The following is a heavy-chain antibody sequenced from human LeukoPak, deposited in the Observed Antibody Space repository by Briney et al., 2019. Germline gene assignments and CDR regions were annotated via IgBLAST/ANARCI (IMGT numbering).Heavy chain of an antibody. CDR3: GTRVAFDI. Sequence: GGSLRLSCAASGFTFSSYAMHWVRQAPGKGMEWVAVISYDGSNKYYADSVKGRFTISRDNSKNTLYLQMNSLRAEDTAVYYCGTRVAFDIWGQGTMVTVSS. V-gene: IGHV3-30-3*01. CDR1: GFTFSSYA. J-gene: IGHJ3*02. CDR2: ISYDGSNK.